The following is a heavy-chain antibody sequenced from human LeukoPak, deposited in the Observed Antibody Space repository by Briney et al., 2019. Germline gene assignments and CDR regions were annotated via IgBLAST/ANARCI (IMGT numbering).Heavy chain of an antibody. D-gene: IGHD4-17*01. CDR2: IIPIFGTA. CDR1: GYTFTSYG. Sequence: SVKVSCKASGYTFTSYGISWVRQAPGQGLEWMGGIIPIFGTANYAQKFQGRVTITADESTSTAYMELSSLRSDDTAVYYCARDTYGDYPDYWGQGTLVTVSS. CDR3: ARDTYGDYPDY. J-gene: IGHJ4*02. V-gene: IGHV1-69*13.